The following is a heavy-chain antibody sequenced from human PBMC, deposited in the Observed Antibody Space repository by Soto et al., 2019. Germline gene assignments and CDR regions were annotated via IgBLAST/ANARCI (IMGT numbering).Heavy chain of an antibody. CDR1: GFSLSTSGVG. CDR2: MYWDDDK. Sequence: QITLKESGPTLVKPTQTITKTCTFSGFSLSTSGVGVAWIRQPPGKALEWPALMYWDDDKRYSPSLKSRLTINKDTSKNQVVFTMTNMDPVDSATYYCAHTMYNWGSGYFDYWGQGTLVTVSS. CDR3: AHTMYNWGSGYFDY. J-gene: IGHJ4*02. V-gene: IGHV2-5*02. D-gene: IGHD1-20*01.